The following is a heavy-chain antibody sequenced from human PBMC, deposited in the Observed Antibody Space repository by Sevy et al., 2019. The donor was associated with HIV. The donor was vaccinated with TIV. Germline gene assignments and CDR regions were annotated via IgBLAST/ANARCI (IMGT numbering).Heavy chain of an antibody. Sequence: GGSLRLSCGGSGFNISSASMNWVRQAPGRGLEWVGRIKAKIDGETTNYGAPVKGRFCTSRKDSGKTVYVQLNSVKSEDTARYFCTTGPYGSIIDYWGQGTLVTVSS. D-gene: IGHD3-10*01. CDR1: GFNISSAS. J-gene: IGHJ4*02. CDR3: TTGPYGSIIDY. V-gene: IGHV3-15*07. CDR2: IKAKIDGETT.